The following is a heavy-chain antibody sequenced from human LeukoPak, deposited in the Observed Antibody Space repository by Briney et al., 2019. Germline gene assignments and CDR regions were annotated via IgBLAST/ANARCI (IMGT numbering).Heavy chain of an antibody. CDR2: INPNSGGT. J-gene: IGHJ4*02. CDR3: AGDMVRGVILRRVLEY. Sequence: ASVKVSCKASGYTFTGYHMHWVRQAPGQGLEWMGWINPNSGGTNYAQKFQGRVTMTRDTSINTAYMELSRLRSDDTAVYYCAGDMVRGVILRRVLEYWGQGTLVTVSS. D-gene: IGHD3-10*01. V-gene: IGHV1-2*02. CDR1: GYTFTGYH.